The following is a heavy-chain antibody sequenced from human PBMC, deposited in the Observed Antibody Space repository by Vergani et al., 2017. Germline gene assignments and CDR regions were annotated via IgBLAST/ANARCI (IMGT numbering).Heavy chain of an antibody. CDR3: ARDLGYYDSSGYAAFDI. CDR2: IIPIFGTA. V-gene: IGHV1-69*18. CDR1: GGTFSSYA. J-gene: IGHJ3*02. D-gene: IGHD3-22*01. Sequence: QVQLVQSGAEVKKPGSSVKVSCKASGGTFSSYAISWVRQAPGQGLEWMGRIIPIFGTANYAQKFQGRVTITADESTSTAYMELSSLRSEDTAVYYCARDLGYYDSSGYAAFDIWGQGTTVTVSS.